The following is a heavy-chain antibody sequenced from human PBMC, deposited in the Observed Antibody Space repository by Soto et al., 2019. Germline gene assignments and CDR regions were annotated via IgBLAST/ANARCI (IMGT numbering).Heavy chain of an antibody. CDR2: ISWNSGKI. D-gene: IGHD3-16*02. Sequence: EVQLVESGGGLVQPGRSLTLSCAASGFAFNDYAMHWVRQDPGKGLEWVSSISWNSGKIGYAGSVKGRFTISRDNDKSFVYLQMNSLRAEDSALYYCAKDKSNEELSVYYYNGLDVWGQVTTVIVSS. V-gene: IGHV3-9*01. J-gene: IGHJ6*02. CDR1: GFAFNDYA. CDR3: AKDKSNEELSVYYYNGLDV.